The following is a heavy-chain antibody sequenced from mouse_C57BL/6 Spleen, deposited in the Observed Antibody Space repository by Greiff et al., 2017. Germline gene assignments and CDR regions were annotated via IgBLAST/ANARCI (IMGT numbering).Heavy chain of an antibody. J-gene: IGHJ2*01. D-gene: IGHD2-1*01. CDR2: ISGGGGNT. Sequence: EVKLMESGGGLVKPGGSLKLSCAASGFTFSSYTMSWVRQTPEKRLEWVATISGGGGNTYYPDSVKGRFTISRDNAKNTLYLQMSSLRSEDTALYYCARHGNWVYFDYWGQGTTLTVSS. V-gene: IGHV5-9*01. CDR1: GFTFSSYT. CDR3: ARHGNWVYFDY.